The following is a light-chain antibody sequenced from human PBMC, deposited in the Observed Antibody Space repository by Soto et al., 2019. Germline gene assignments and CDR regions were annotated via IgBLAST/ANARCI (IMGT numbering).Light chain of an antibody. J-gene: IGKJ4*01. CDR3: QQYGSSPLT. CDR2: GAS. Sequence: EIVLTQSPGTLSLSPGERATLSCRAIQSVRSSYLAWYQQKPGQAPRLLIYGASSRATGIPDRFSGSGSGTDFTLTISRLEPEDFAVYYCQQYGSSPLTFGGGTKVEIK. V-gene: IGKV3-20*01. CDR1: QSVRSSY.